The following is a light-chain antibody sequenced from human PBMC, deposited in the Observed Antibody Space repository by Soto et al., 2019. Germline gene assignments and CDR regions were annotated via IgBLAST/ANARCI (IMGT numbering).Light chain of an antibody. V-gene: IGLV2-14*01. CDR2: DVT. CDR1: SGDVGGYDY. Sequence: QSALTQPAPVSGSPGQSITISCTGTSGDVGGYDYVSWYQQHPGKAPKLMIYDVTNRPSGVSNRFSGSKSGNTASLTISGLQAEDEADYYCISYASINTYVFGTGTKVTVL. J-gene: IGLJ1*01. CDR3: ISYASINTYV.